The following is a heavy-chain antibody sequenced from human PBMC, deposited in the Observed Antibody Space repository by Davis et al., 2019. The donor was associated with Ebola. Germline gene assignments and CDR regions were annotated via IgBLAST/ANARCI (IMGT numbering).Heavy chain of an antibody. CDR1: GGSFSGYY. V-gene: IGHV4-34*01. CDR3: ARGDFWSGYGH. CDR2: INHSGST. Sequence: SETLSLTCAVSGGSFSGYYWSWIRQPPGKGLEWIGEINHSGSTNYNPSLKSRVTISVDTSKNQFSLKLSSVTAADTAVYYCARGDFWSGYGHWGQGTLVTVSS. D-gene: IGHD3-3*01. J-gene: IGHJ4*02.